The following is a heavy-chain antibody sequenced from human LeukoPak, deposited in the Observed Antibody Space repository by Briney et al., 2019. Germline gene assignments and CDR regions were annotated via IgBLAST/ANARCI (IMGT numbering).Heavy chain of an antibody. J-gene: IGHJ6*03. Sequence: GGSLRLSCAASGFTFSSYSMNWVRQAPGKGLEWVSYISSSSSTIYYADSVKGRFTISRDNAKNSLYLQMNSLRAEDTAVYYCARDRGQLLARDYYYYYYMDVWGKGTTVTVSS. CDR3: ARDRGQLLARDYYYYYYMDV. CDR2: ISSSSSTI. V-gene: IGHV3-48*01. CDR1: GFTFSSYS. D-gene: IGHD2-2*01.